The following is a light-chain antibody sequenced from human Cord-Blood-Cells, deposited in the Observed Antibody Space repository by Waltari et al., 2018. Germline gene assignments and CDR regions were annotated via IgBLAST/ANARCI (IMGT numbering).Light chain of an antibody. Sequence: IVLTQSPGTLSLSPADRATLSCRASQSVSSSYLAWYQQKPGQAPRLLIYGAPSRATGIPDRFSGSGSGTDFPLTISRLEAEDFAGYYCQQYGSSPFTFGPGTKVDIK. CDR3: QQYGSSPFT. CDR2: GAP. V-gene: IGKV3-20*01. CDR1: QSVSSSY. J-gene: IGKJ3*01.